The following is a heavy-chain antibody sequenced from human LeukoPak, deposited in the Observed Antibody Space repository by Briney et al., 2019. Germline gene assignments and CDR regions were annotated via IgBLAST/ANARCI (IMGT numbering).Heavy chain of an antibody. V-gene: IGHV4-61*02. CDR2: IYTSGST. J-gene: IGHJ4*02. D-gene: IGHD6-13*01. CDR1: GGSISSGSYY. CDR3: ARERYSSSWPHFDY. Sequence: SETLSLTCTVSGGSISSGSYYWSWIRQPAGKGLEWIGRIYTSGSTNYNPSLKSRVTISVDTSKNQFSLKLSSVTAADTAVYYCARERYSSSWPHFDYWGQGTLVTVSS.